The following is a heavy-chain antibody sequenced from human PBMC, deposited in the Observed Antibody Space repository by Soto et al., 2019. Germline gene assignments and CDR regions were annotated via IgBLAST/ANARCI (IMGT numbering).Heavy chain of an antibody. CDR1: GFSFSNYG. J-gene: IGHJ4*02. CDR2: ISSNRGST. Sequence: GGSLRLSCAASGFSFSNYGMNWVRQAPGKGLEYVSAISSNRGSTYYANSVKGRFTISRDNSKNTLYLQMGSLRAEDMAVYYCARGPGYYFDYWGQGTLVTVSS. CDR3: ARGPGYYFDY. V-gene: IGHV3-64*01.